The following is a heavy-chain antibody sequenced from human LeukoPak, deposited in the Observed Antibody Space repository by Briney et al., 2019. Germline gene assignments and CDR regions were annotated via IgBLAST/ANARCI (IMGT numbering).Heavy chain of an antibody. J-gene: IGHJ4*02. Sequence: PGGSLRLSCSASGFTFSSYAMHWVRQAPGKGLEYVSTISSNGGSTYYADSVKGRFTFSRDNSKNTLYLQMSSLGAEDTAVYHCVKDRGSGTYLTPYLDCWGQGTLVTVSS. CDR2: ISSNGGST. D-gene: IGHD1-26*01. CDR1: GFTFSSYA. V-gene: IGHV3-64D*06. CDR3: VKDRGSGTYLTPYLDC.